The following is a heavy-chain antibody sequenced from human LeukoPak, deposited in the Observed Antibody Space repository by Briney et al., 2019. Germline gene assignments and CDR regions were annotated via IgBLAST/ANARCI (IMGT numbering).Heavy chain of an antibody. CDR3: AREYYFDSTGYLY. D-gene: IGHD3-22*01. J-gene: IGHJ4*02. Sequence: TPSETLSLTCTVSGGSISSYYWSWIRQPPGKGLEWIGYIYYSGSTNYNPSLKSRVTISVDTSKNQFSLKLSSVTAADTAVYYCAREYYFDSTGYLYWGQGILVTVSS. V-gene: IGHV4-59*01. CDR2: IYYSGST. CDR1: GGSISSYY.